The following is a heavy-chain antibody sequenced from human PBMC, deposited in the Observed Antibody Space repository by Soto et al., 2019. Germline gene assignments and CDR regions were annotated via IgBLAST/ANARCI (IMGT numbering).Heavy chain of an antibody. D-gene: IGHD1-26*01. J-gene: IGHJ6*02. V-gene: IGHV3-48*03. CDR1: GFTFSSYE. CDR3: ARERGGSCSGRGSYGMDV. Sequence: EVQLVESGGGLVQPGGSLRLSCAASGFTFSSYEMNWVRQAPGKGLERVSYISSSGSTIYYADSVKGRFTISRDNAKNSRSLQMNSLTAGDTDVYYCARERGGSCSGRGSYGMDVWGQGPTVPVSS. CDR2: ISSSGSTI.